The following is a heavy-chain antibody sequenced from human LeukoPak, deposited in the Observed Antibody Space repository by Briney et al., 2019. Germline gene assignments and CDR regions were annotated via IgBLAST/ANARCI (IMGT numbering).Heavy chain of an antibody. J-gene: IGHJ6*02. D-gene: IGHD1-26*01. CDR1: GFTVSSDY. Sequence: GGSLRLSCAASGFTVSSDYVSWVRQAPGKGLEWVSVIYRGGSIYYADSVKGRFTISSDNSKNMLYLEMNSLRGEDTAVYYCARDPGIANGMSVWGQGTTVTVSS. CDR3: ARDPGIANGMSV. CDR2: IYRGGSI. V-gene: IGHV3-66*01.